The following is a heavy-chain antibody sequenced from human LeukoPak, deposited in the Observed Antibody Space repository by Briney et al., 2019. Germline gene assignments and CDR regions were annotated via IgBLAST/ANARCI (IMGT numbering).Heavy chain of an antibody. D-gene: IGHD6-6*01. Sequence: SETLSLTCAVYGGSFSGYYWSWIRQPPGKGLEWIGEINHSGSTNYNPSLKSRVTISVDTSKNQFSLKLSSVTAADTAVYYCARHVTARPYYYGMDVWGQGTTVTVSS. CDR2: INHSGST. CDR3: ARHVTARPYYYGMDV. J-gene: IGHJ6*02. V-gene: IGHV4-34*01. CDR1: GGSFSGYY.